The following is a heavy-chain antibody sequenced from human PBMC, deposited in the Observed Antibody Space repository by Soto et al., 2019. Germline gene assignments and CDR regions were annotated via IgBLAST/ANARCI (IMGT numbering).Heavy chain of an antibody. Sequence: QVQLVESGGGVVQPGRSLRLSCAASGFTFSSYGMHWVRQAPGKGLEWVAVISYDGSNKYYADSVKGRFTISRDNSKNTLYLQMNSLRAEDTAVYYCAKEVLGNYGDYNPPFDYWGQGTLVTVSS. D-gene: IGHD4-17*01. CDR2: ISYDGSNK. CDR3: AKEVLGNYGDYNPPFDY. CDR1: GFTFSSYG. V-gene: IGHV3-30*18. J-gene: IGHJ4*02.